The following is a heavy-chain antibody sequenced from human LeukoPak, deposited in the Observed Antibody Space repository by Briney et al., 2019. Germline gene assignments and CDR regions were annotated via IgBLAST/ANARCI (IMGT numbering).Heavy chain of an antibody. CDR1: GFTVSSNY. CDR2: IYSGGST. Sequence: GSLRLSCAASGFTVSSNYMSWVRQAPGKGLEWVLVIYSGGSTYYADSVKGRFTISRDNSKNTLYLQMNSLRAEDTAVYYCARDCTNGVCPTPYYYGMDVWGQGTTVTVSS. J-gene: IGHJ6*02. CDR3: ARDCTNGVCPTPYYYGMDV. D-gene: IGHD2-8*01. V-gene: IGHV3-53*01.